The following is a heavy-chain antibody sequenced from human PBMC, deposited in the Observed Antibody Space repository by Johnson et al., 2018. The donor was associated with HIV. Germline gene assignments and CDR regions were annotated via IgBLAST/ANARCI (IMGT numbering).Heavy chain of an antibody. Sequence: QLLESGGGVVRPGGSLRLSCAASGFTFDDYVMSWVRQAPGKGLEWVSGIHWNGGSTGYADSVKGRFTISRDNAKNSLYLKMNSLRAEDTALYYCARDNIYGSAWGDAFDVWGQGTMVTVSS. V-gene: IGHV3-20*04. CDR3: ARDNIYGSAWGDAFDV. D-gene: IGHD6-19*01. CDR2: IHWNGGST. CDR1: GFTFDDYV. J-gene: IGHJ3*01.